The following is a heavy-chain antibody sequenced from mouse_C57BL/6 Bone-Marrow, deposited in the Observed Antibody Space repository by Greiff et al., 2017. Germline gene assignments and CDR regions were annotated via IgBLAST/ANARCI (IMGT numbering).Heavy chain of an antibody. V-gene: IGHV14-4*01. D-gene: IGHD1-1*01. CDR3: TTFPITTVVADYAMDY. CDR2: IDPENGDT. CDR1: GFNIKDDY. Sequence: VQLQQSGAELVRPGASVKLSCTASGFNIKDDYMHWVKQRPEQGLEWIGWIDPENGDTEYASKFQGKATITADTSSNTAYLQLSSLTSEVTAVYYCTTFPITTVVADYAMDYWGQGTSVTVSS. J-gene: IGHJ4*01.